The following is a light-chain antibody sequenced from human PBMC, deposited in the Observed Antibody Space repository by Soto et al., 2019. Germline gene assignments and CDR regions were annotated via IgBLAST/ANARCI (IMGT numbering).Light chain of an antibody. Sequence: DIQFTQSPSFMSASVGDRVTITCRASQGISTFLAWYQQHPGTAPKRLIYDASNLQSGVPSRFSGSGSGTDFTLTISSLQPEDFATYHCQQFNTYPTFGGGTKVDIK. V-gene: IGKV1-9*01. CDR2: DAS. CDR1: QGISTF. J-gene: IGKJ4*01. CDR3: QQFNTYPT.